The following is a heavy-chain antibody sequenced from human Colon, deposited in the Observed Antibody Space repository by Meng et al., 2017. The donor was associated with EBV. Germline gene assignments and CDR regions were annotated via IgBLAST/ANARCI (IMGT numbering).Heavy chain of an antibody. V-gene: IGHV4-30-4*01. Sequence: QAQSQDSGPVLVVPSQALSLTCTVSGGSMGRGNYYWSWIRHPPGKGLEWIGYIHHSGSAYYNPSLKSRVSISVDTSKSQFSLNLNSMTAADTAVYYCASFDHIPRRNYFDYWGQGTLVTVSS. J-gene: IGHJ4*02. CDR3: ASFDHIPRRNYFDY. CDR1: GGSMGRGNYY. D-gene: IGHD2-21*01. CDR2: IHHSGSA.